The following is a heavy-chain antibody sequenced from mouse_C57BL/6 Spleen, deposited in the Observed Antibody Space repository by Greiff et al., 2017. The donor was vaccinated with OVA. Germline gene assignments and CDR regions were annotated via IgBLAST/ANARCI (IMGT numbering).Heavy chain of an antibody. CDR3: ARASHYAMDY. CDR2: IYPGDGDT. V-gene: IGHV1-82*01. J-gene: IGHJ4*01. Sequence: VQLQQSGPELVKPGASVKISCKASGYAFSSSWMNWVKQRPGKGLEWIGRIYPGDGDTNYNGKFKGKATLTADKSSSTAYMQLSSLTSEDSAVYFCARASHYAMDYWGQGTSVTVSS. CDR1: GYAFSSSW.